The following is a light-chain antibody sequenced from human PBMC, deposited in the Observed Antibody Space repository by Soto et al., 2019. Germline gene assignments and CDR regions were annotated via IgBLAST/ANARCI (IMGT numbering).Light chain of an antibody. CDR2: GAS. J-gene: IGKJ4*01. CDR3: QQYKNWPALT. Sequence: EIVMTQSPATLSVSPGERATLSCRASQSVSSNLAWYQQKPSQAPRLLIFGASTRATGVPARFSGGGSGTEFTLTISSLQSEDFAVYYCQQYKNWPALTLGGGSKVDIK. CDR1: QSVSSN. V-gene: IGKV3-15*01.